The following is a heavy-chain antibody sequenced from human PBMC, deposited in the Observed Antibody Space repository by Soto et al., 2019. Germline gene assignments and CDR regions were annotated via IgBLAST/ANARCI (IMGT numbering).Heavy chain of an antibody. CDR2: ISGSGGST. CDR1: GFTFSSYA. Sequence: GGSLRLSCAASGFTFSSYAMSWVRQAPGKGLEWVSAISGSGGSTYYADSVKGRFTISRDNSKNTLYLQMNSLRAEDTAVYYCAKDGVSYYDFWSGYNYYYYYMDVWGKGTTVTVSS. V-gene: IGHV3-23*01. CDR3: AKDGVSYYDFWSGYNYYYYYMDV. D-gene: IGHD3-3*01. J-gene: IGHJ6*03.